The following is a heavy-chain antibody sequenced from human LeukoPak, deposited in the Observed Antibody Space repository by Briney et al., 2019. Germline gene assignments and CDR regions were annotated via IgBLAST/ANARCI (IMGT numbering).Heavy chain of an antibody. CDR1: GFTVSSNY. D-gene: IGHD3-22*01. J-gene: IGHJ4*02. CDR2: IYSGGST. CDR3: AKVATYYYDSSGYHPFDY. Sequence: GGSLRLSCAASGFTVSSNYMSWVRQAPGKGLEWVSVIYSGGSTYYADSVKGRFTISRDNSKNTLYLQMNSLRAEDTAVYYCAKVATYYYDSSGYHPFDYWGQGTLVTVSS. V-gene: IGHV3-53*05.